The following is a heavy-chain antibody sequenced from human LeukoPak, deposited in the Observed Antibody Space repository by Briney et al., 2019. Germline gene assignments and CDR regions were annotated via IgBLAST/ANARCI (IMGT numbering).Heavy chain of an antibody. D-gene: IGHD3-3*01. CDR3: ATAKYYDFWSGYLAFDI. V-gene: IGHV3-48*01. CDR1: GFTFSSYS. Sequence: GGSLRLSCAASGFTFSSYSMNWVRQAPGKGLEWVSYISSSSSTIYYADSVKGRFTISRDNAKNSLYLQMNSLRAEDTAVYYCATAKYYDFWSGYLAFDIWGQGTMVTVSS. J-gene: IGHJ3*02. CDR2: ISSSSSTI.